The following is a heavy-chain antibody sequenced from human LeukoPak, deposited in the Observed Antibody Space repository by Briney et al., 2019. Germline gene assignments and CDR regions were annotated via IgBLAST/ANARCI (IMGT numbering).Heavy chain of an antibody. Sequence: PGRSLRLSCAASGFTFSSYGMHWVRQAPGKGLEWVAVISYDGSNKYYADSVKGRFTISRDNSKNTLYLQMNSLRAEDTAVYYCAKGAALHDYGDPGWGYWGQGTLVTVCS. D-gene: IGHD4-17*01. J-gene: IGHJ4*02. CDR2: ISYDGSNK. CDR3: AKGAALHDYGDPGWGY. V-gene: IGHV3-30*18. CDR1: GFTFSSYG.